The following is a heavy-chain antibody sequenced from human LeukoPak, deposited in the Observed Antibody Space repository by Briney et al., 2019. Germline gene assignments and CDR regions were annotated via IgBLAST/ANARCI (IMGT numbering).Heavy chain of an antibody. CDR2: ISDSTNTI. Sequence: GGSLRLSCAASGFTFSNYAMTWVRQAPGKGLEWVSYISDSTNTIHYADSVKGRFTISRDNAKNSLYLQMNSLRAEDTAVYYCARAVGASEGVDYWGQGTLVTVSS. CDR1: GFTFSNYA. D-gene: IGHD1-26*01. CDR3: ARAVGASEGVDY. V-gene: IGHV3-48*04. J-gene: IGHJ4*02.